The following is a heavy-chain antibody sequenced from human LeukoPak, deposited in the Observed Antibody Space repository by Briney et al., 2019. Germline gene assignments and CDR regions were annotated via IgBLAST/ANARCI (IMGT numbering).Heavy chain of an antibody. J-gene: IGHJ5*02. CDR1: GGSVSSYY. V-gene: IGHV4-59*02. CDR3: ARDGTVATNWFDP. Sequence: SETLSLICTVSGGSVSSYYWSWIRQPPGKGLEWIGYIKSSGSSNYNPSLKSRVTISMDTSKNQFSLRLNSVTAADTAVYYCARDGTVATNWFDPWGQGTLVTVSS. CDR2: IKSSGSS. D-gene: IGHD5-12*01.